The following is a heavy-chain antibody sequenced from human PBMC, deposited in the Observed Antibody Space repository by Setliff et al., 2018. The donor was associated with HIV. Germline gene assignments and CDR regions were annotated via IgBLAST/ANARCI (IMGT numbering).Heavy chain of an antibody. CDR2: IFYSADNILYSGKT. CDR1: GGFTNGFY. D-gene: IGHD6-19*01. Sequence: PSETLSLTCNVSGGFTNGFYWSWIRQSPGKGLEWIGHIFYSADNILYSGKTHYNPSLKSRVSISVDASKNQFSLRLNSVTAADTAVYYCIIAYSSGWLAPMGFVSWGQGTLVTVSS. J-gene: IGHJ4*02. V-gene: IGHV4-59*04. CDR3: IIAYSSGWLAPMGFVS.